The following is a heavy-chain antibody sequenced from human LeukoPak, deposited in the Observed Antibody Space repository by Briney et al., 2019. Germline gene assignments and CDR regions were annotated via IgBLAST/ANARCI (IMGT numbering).Heavy chain of an antibody. V-gene: IGHV3-74*01. J-gene: IGHJ1*01. CDR2: INPDGTDI. D-gene: IGHD3-10*01. CDR1: GFTLSGAW. Sequence: GGSLRLSCAASGFTLSGAWMHWVHQVPGKGLVWVSRINPDGTDIRYADSVKGRFTISRDDAKNTLFLHMNSLRVEDTAVYYCARVFGPGLDEYFHLWGQGTLVTVSS. CDR3: ARVFGPGLDEYFHL.